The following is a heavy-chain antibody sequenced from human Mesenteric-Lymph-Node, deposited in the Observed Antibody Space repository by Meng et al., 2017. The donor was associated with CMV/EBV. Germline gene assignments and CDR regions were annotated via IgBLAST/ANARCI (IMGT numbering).Heavy chain of an antibody. V-gene: IGHV4-4*02. Sequence: SETLSLTCAVSGDSISSTNWWSWVRQPPGKGLEWIGEVYHSGSTNYNPSLESRVTILVDKSKNQFSLKLTSVTAADTAVYYCAIRRDRGRAFDIWGQGTMVTVSS. CDR2: VYHSGST. D-gene: IGHD5-24*01. J-gene: IGHJ3*02. CDR3: AIRRDRGRAFDI. CDR1: GDSISSTNW.